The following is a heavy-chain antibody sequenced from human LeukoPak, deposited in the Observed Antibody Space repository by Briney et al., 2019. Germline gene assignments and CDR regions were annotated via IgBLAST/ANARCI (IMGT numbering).Heavy chain of an antibody. V-gene: IGHV5-51*01. CDR2: IYPADSDI. CDR1: GYSFTDSW. D-gene: IGHD3-10*01. Sequence: GESLKISCKGSGYSFTDSWIGWVRLMPGKGLEWMGIIYPADSDIRYSPSFQGQVTISADKSISTAYLQWSSLKASDTAMYYCARRGDYFDYWGQGTLVTVSS. CDR3: ARRGDYFDY. J-gene: IGHJ4*02.